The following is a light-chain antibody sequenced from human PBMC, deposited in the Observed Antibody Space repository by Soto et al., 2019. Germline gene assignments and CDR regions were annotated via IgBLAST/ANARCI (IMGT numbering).Light chain of an antibody. V-gene: IGKV3-20*01. CDR1: QSVSSSY. J-gene: IGKJ2*01. CDR2: GGS. Sequence: IVLTQSPGTLSLSPGERATLSCRASQSVSSSYLAWYQQKPGQAPRLVIYGGSTRAIGIPARFSGSGSGTDFPLTISRLEPEDFAIYYCQQYGSSQYTFGQGTKVEVK. CDR3: QQYGSSQYT.